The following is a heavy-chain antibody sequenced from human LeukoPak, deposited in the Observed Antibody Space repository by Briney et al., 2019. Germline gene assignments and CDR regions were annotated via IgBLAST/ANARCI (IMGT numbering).Heavy chain of an antibody. CDR3: AKGGDVLRYFDWSTY. V-gene: IGHV3-23*01. J-gene: IGHJ4*02. CDR2: ISGSGGST. Sequence: GGSLRLSCAASGFTFSSYAMSWVRQAPGKGLEWVSAISGSGGSTYYADSVKGRFTISRDNSKNTLYLQMNNLRAEDTAVYYCAKGGDVLRYFDWSTYWGQGTLVTVSS. D-gene: IGHD3-9*01. CDR1: GFTFSSYA.